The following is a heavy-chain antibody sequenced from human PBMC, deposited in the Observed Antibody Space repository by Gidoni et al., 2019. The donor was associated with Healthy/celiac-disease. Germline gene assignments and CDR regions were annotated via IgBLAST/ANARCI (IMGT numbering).Heavy chain of an antibody. CDR3: ARGIYYYDSSGYLYNWFDP. CDR2: INHSGST. CDR1: GGSFSGYD. J-gene: IGHJ5*02. V-gene: IGHV4-34*01. Sequence: QVQLQQWSAGLLKPSATLSLTCAAYGGSFSGYDWSWIRQPPGKGLEWIGEINHSGSTNYNPSLKSRVTISVDTSKNQFSLKLSSVTAADTAVYYCARGIYYYDSSGYLYNWFDPWGQGTLVTVSS. D-gene: IGHD3-22*01.